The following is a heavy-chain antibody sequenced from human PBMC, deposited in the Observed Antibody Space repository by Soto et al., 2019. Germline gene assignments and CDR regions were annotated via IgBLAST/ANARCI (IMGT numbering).Heavy chain of an antibody. D-gene: IGHD5-18*01. CDR2: IVVGSGNT. J-gene: IGHJ6*02. V-gene: IGHV1-58*02. Sequence: SVKVSCKASGYTFTSYAMHWVRQAPGQRLEWTGWIVVGSGNTNYAQKFQERVTITRDMSTSTAYMELSSLRSEDTAVYYCAAAIQLWSVYYYGMDVWGQGTTVTVSS. CDR1: GYTFTSYA. CDR3: AAAIQLWSVYYYGMDV.